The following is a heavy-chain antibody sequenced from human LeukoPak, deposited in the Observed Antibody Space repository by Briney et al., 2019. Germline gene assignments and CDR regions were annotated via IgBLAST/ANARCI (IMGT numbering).Heavy chain of an antibody. CDR1: GGSFSGYY. J-gene: IGHJ6*03. D-gene: IGHD1-26*01. CDR2: IKHSGST. Sequence: SETLSLTCAVYGGSFSGYYWSWIRQPPGKGLEWIGEIKHSGSTNYNPSLKSRVTISVDTSKNQFSLKLSSVTAADTAVYYCARGGSYYYYYYMDVWGKGTTVTVSS. CDR3: ARGGSYYYYYYMDV. V-gene: IGHV4-34*01.